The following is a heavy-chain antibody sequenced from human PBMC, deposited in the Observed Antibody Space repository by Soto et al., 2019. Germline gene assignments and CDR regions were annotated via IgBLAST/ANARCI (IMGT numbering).Heavy chain of an antibody. CDR2: ISYDGRNE. CDR1: GFTFSAFP. J-gene: IGHJ6*02. D-gene: IGHD6-19*01. Sequence: SLRLSCAVSGFTFSAFPMFWVRQAPGKGLEWVAFISYDGRNEDYADSVKGRFTISRDNSKNTLYLQMSSLRAEDTAVYYCVKDGSSGWPYFYDMDVWGQGTTVTVS. CDR3: VKDGSSGWPYFYDMDV. V-gene: IGHV3-30*18.